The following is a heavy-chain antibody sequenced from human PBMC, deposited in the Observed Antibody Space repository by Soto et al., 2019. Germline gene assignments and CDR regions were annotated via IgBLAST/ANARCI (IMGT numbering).Heavy chain of an antibody. CDR2: IYYNGNT. CDR1: GVSISNNY. V-gene: IGHV4-59*01. J-gene: IGHJ4*02. CDR3: TRANWYSEY. D-gene: IGHD7-27*01. Sequence: QVQLQESGPGLVKPSETLSLTCTVSGVSISNNYWSWIRQPPGKGLEWIGYIYYNGNTNYSPYLKSRVTMSVDTSRNQISLKLTTVTAADTAVYYCTRANWYSEYWGQGTLVTVSS.